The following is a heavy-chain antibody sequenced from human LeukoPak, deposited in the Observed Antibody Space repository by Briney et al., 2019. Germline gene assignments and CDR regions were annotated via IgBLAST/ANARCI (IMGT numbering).Heavy chain of an antibody. CDR1: GFTFSRHW. V-gene: IGHV3-7*01. CDR3: AREGYYDSSGYLGVFDY. Sequence: GGSLRLSCAASGFTFSRHWMSWVRQAPGKGLEWVATIKQGGSENFYVDSVKGRFAISRDNAKNSLYLQMNSLRAEDTAVYYCAREGYYDSSGYLGVFDYWGQGTLVTVSS. CDR2: IKQGGSEN. D-gene: IGHD3-22*01. J-gene: IGHJ4*02.